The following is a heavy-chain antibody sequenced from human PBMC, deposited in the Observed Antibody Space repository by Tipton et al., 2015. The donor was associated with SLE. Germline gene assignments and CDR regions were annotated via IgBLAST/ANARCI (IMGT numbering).Heavy chain of an antibody. D-gene: IGHD3-9*01. V-gene: IGHV4-31*02. CDR1: GFTFSDYY. Sequence: LRLSCVASGFTFSDYYMSWIRQAPGKGLQWIGHIAYSGSTYYNPSLMSRVTMSIDTSKNQFSLRLTSVTAADTAVYYCAREEFRYFDWLSHGSDVWGQGTTVIVSS. J-gene: IGHJ6*02. CDR3: AREEFRYFDWLSHGSDV. CDR2: IAYSGST.